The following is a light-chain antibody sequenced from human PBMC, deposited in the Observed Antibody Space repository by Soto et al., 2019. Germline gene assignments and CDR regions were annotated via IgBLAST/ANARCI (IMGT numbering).Light chain of an antibody. J-gene: IGKJ4*01. V-gene: IGKV1-27*01. CDR1: QGISNY. CDR3: QKYTNVPA. CDR2: AAS. Sequence: DIQMTQSPSSLSASVGDRVTITCRASQGISNYLAWYQQIPGKVPKLLISAASTLQSGVPSRFSGSGSGTDFTLTIISLQPEDVATYYCQKYTNVPAFGGGTKVEIK.